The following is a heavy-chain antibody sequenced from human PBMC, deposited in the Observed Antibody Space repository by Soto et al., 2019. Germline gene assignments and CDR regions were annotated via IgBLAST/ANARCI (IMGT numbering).Heavy chain of an antibody. D-gene: IGHD3-3*01. V-gene: IGHV3-21*06. J-gene: IGHJ4*02. CDR3: ARVWSGYHLFDY. CDR1: GFTFSSYS. CDR2: ISSSSSYI. Sequence: EVQLVESGGGLVKPGGSLRLSCAASGFTFSSYSMNWVCQAPGKGLEWVSSISSSSSYIYYGDSVKGRFTISRDNAKNDLYLQMNSLRAEDTAVYYCARVWSGYHLFDYWGQGTLVTVSS.